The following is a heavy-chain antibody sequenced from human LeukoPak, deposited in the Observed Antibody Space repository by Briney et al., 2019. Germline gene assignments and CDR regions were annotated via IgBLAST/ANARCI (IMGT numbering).Heavy chain of an antibody. D-gene: IGHD2-8*01. Sequence: GGSLRLSCAVSGFIVSSNFMSWVRQAPGKGLEWVSSISSSSSYIYYADSVKGRFTISRDNAKNSLYLQMNSLRAEDTAVYYCARGILKSPVAAFDIWGQGTMVTVSS. CDR2: ISSSSSYI. CDR1: GFIVSSNF. CDR3: ARGILKSPVAAFDI. J-gene: IGHJ3*02. V-gene: IGHV3-21*01.